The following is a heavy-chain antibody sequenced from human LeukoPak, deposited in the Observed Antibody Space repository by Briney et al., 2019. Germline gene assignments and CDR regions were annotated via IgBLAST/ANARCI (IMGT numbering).Heavy chain of an antibody. CDR1: GGSISAYY. CDR3: ARHRYASGSSNFDY. J-gene: IGHJ4*02. D-gene: IGHD3-10*01. V-gene: IGHV4-59*08. CDR2: IYYTGST. Sequence: SETLSLTCTVSGGSISAYYWSWIRQPPGKGLEYIGYIYYTGSTNYNPSLKSRVTISVGTSKSQFSLKLSSVTAADTAVYYCARHRYASGSSNFDYWGQGTLVTVSS.